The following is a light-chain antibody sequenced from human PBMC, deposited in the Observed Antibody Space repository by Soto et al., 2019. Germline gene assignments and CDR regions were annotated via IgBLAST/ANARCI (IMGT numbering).Light chain of an antibody. V-gene: IGKV3-11*01. CDR3: QQRNSWPPIT. Sequence: ETVLTQSPATLSLSPGERATLSCRASQSVEKYLAWYQQKPGQAPRLLIYDASNRATGVPARFSGSGSGTDFTLTISSLEPEDFAVYYCQQRNSWPPITFGEGTRLEIK. J-gene: IGKJ5*01. CDR2: DAS. CDR1: QSVEKY.